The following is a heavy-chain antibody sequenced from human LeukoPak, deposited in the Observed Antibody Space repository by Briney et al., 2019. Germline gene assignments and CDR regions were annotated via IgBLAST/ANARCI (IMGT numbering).Heavy chain of an antibody. Sequence: GGSLRLSCADSGFSFSRYNMNWVRQAPGKGLEWVAYITGSSSSIYYADSVKGRFTISRDNAKNSLYLQMNSLRAEDTAVYYCATAGTPDYWGQGTLVTVSS. V-gene: IGHV3-48*01. J-gene: IGHJ4*02. CDR1: GFSFSRYN. CDR2: ITGSSSSI. CDR3: ATAGTPDY. D-gene: IGHD6-13*01.